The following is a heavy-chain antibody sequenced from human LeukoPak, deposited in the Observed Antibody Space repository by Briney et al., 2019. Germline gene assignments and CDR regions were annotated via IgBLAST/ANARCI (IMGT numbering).Heavy chain of an antibody. CDR2: ISSSSSYI. J-gene: IGHJ4*02. CDR3: ARERASSSWTLFGY. V-gene: IGHV3-21*01. D-gene: IGHD6-13*01. Sequence: GGSLRLSCAASGFTFSSYSMNWVRQAPGKGLEWVSSISSSSSYIYYADSVKGRFTISRDDAKNSLYLQMNSLIAEDTAVYYCARERASSSWTLFGYWGQGTLVTVSS. CDR1: GFTFSSYS.